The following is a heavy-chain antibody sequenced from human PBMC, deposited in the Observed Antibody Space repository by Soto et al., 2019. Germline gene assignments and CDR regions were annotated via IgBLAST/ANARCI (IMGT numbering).Heavy chain of an antibody. Sequence: EVQLLESGGGLVQPGGSLRLSCAASGFTFSSYAMSWVRQAPGKGLEWVSIVVDSGGGTYYADSVKGRFTLSRDNSKNTLYLQMNSLRAEDTAVYYCAKLQQQLLWGCDFWGQGTLVTVSS. J-gene: IGHJ4*02. CDR2: VVDSGGGT. CDR3: AKLQQQLLWGCDF. CDR1: GFTFSSYA. D-gene: IGHD2-2*01. V-gene: IGHV3-23*01.